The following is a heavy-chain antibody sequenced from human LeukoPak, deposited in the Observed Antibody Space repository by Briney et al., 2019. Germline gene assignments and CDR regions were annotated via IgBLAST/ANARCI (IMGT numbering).Heavy chain of an antibody. D-gene: IGHD7-27*01. CDR3: ARELGIYGMDV. CDR1: GFTFSSYG. J-gene: IGHJ6*02. CDR2: IKQDGSEK. V-gene: IGHV3-7*01. Sequence: PGRSLRLSCAASGFTFSSYGMHWVRQAPGKGLEWVANIKQDGSEKYYVDSVKGRFTISRDNAKNSLYLQMNSLRAEDTAVYYCARELGIYGMDVWGQGTTVTVS.